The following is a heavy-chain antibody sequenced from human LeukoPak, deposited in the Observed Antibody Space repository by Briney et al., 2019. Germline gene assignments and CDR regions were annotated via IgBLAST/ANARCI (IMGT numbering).Heavy chain of an antibody. CDR1: GGTFSSYA. Sequence: ASEMVSCKASGGTFSSYAISWVRQAAGQWLEWMGGIIPIFGIANYAQKFQGRVTITADESTSTAYMELSSLRSEDTAVYYCARVVVWEYYYYGMDVWGQGTTVTVSS. D-gene: IGHD2-8*02. V-gene: IGHV1-69*13. CDR3: ARVVVWEYYYYGMDV. CDR2: IIPIFGIA. J-gene: IGHJ6*02.